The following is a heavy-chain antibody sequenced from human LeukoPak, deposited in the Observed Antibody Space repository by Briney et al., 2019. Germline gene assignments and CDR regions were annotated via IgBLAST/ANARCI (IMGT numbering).Heavy chain of an antibody. J-gene: IGHJ4*02. Sequence: GASVKVSCKASGYTFTGYYMHWVRQAPGQGLEWMGWINPNSGGTNYAQKFQGRVTMTRDTSISTAYMELSRLRSDDTAVYYCARDPLTYYKLANFDYWGQGTLVTVSS. V-gene: IGHV1-2*02. D-gene: IGHD3-10*01. CDR3: ARDPLTYYKLANFDY. CDR2: INPNSGGT. CDR1: GYTFTGYY.